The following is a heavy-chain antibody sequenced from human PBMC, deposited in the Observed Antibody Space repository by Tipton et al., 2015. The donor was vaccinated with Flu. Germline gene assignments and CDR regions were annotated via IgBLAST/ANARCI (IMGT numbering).Heavy chain of an antibody. V-gene: IGHV4-38-2*02. CDR1: GYSISSGYY. Sequence: TLSLTCTVSGYSISSGYYWGWIRQPPGKGLEWIGSIYHSGSTYYNPSPKSRVTISVDTSKNQFSLKLSSVTAADTAVYYCARRPEQWLVNPHYFDYWGQGTLVTVSS. D-gene: IGHD6-19*01. J-gene: IGHJ4*02. CDR3: ARRPEQWLVNPHYFDY. CDR2: IYHSGST.